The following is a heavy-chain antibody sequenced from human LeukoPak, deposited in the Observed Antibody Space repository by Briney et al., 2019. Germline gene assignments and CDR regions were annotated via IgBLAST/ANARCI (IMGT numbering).Heavy chain of an antibody. Sequence: ASVKVSCKASGSTFSSQYMHWVRQAPGQGLEWMGIINPSAGTTMYAQKFQGRVTMTRDTSTSTVYMELSSLTSEDTAAYYCARSTSYYFDHWGQGNLVTVSS. CDR1: GSTFSSQY. CDR2: INPSAGTT. CDR3: ARSTSYYFDH. J-gene: IGHJ4*02. V-gene: IGHV1-46*01. D-gene: IGHD1-1*01.